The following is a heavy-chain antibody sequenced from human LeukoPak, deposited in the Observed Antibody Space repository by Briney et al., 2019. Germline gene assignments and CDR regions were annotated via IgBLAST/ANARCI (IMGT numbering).Heavy chain of an antibody. CDR3: ARTSSSWYFGY. Sequence: PSETLSLTCTVSGASISSYYWSWIRQPPGKGLEWIGYIHTSGHTNSNPSLKSRVTMSVDTSKNEFSLKLRSVAAADTAVYYCARTSSSWYFGYWGRGTLVTVSS. D-gene: IGHD6-13*01. CDR1: GASISSYY. CDR2: IHTSGHT. J-gene: IGHJ4*02. V-gene: IGHV4-4*09.